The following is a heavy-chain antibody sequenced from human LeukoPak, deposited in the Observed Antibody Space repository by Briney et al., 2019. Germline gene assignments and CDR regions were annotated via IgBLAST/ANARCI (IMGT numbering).Heavy chain of an antibody. V-gene: IGHV3-7*03. Sequence: GGSLRLSCAASRLTFSNYWMDWVRQAPGKGLEWVANIKQDGSEKNYVDSVKGRFIISRDNAKNSLYLQMNTLRADDTAVYYCARDGFGTGSNWGQGTLVTVSS. J-gene: IGHJ4*02. D-gene: IGHD3-16*01. CDR3: ARDGFGTGSN. CDR1: RLTFSNYW. CDR2: IKQDGSEK.